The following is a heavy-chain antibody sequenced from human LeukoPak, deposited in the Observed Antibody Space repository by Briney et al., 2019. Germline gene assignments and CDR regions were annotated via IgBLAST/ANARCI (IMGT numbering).Heavy chain of an antibody. V-gene: IGHV1-2*02. CDR3: ARTQGRDNAFDI. CDR1: GYTFTGYY. Sequence: ASVKVSCKASGYTFTGYYMHWVRQAPGQGLEWMGWINPNSGGTNYAQKFQGRVTMTRDTSISTAYMELSRLRSEDTAVYYCARTQGRDNAFDIWGQGTMVTVSS. J-gene: IGHJ3*02. D-gene: IGHD3-10*01. CDR2: INPNSGGT.